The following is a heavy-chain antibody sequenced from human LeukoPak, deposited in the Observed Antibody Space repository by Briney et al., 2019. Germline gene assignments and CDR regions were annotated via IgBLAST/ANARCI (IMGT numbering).Heavy chain of an antibody. Sequence: SSETLSLTCTVSGGSISSYYWSWIRQPPGKGLEGIGYIYYGGSTNYNPSLKSRVTISVDTSKNQFSLRVSSVPAADTAVYYCASNYYGSGSLDYWGQGNLVTVSS. V-gene: IGHV4-59*08. D-gene: IGHD3-10*01. J-gene: IGHJ4*02. CDR3: ASNYYGSGSLDY. CDR1: GGSISSYY. CDR2: IYYGGST.